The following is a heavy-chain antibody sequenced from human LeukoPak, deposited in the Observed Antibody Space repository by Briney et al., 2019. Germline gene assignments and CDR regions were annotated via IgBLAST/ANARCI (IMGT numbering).Heavy chain of an antibody. CDR2: ISASGGST. J-gene: IGHJ4*02. Sequence: PGGSLRLSCAASGFTFSSYGMSWVRQSPGKGLEWVSGISASGGSTYYADSVKGRFTISRDNSKNTLYLQMNSLRAEDTAVYYCAKLDYYGNYWGQGTLVTVSS. CDR1: GFTFSSYG. D-gene: IGHD3-10*01. V-gene: IGHV3-23*01. CDR3: AKLDYYGNY.